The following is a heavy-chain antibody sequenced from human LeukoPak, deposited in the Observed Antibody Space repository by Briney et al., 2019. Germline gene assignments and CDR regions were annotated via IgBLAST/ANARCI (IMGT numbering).Heavy chain of an antibody. CDR2: INHSGST. CDR1: GGSFSGYY. CDR3: ARGVGGNSMIGWFDP. J-gene: IGHJ5*02. V-gene: IGHV4-34*01. Sequence: SETLSLTCAVYGGSFSGYYWSWIRQPPGKGLEWIGEINHSGSTNYNPSLKSRVTISVDTSKSQFSLKLSSVTAADTAVYYCARGVGGNSMIGWFDPWGQGTLVTVSS. D-gene: IGHD4-23*01.